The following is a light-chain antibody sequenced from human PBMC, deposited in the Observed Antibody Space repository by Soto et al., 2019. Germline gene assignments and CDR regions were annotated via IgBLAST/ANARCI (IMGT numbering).Light chain of an antibody. CDR1: QNINMY. V-gene: IGKV1-39*01. J-gene: IGKJ2*01. Sequence: IQLTQSPSSLSASVGDRVTVTCRASQNINMYLNWYQQKPGKAPTLLIYGASSLQSGVPSRFSGGGSRTDFTLTISSLQTEDLATYYCQQSYRSPYTFGQGTKLEI. CDR2: GAS. CDR3: QQSYRSPYT.